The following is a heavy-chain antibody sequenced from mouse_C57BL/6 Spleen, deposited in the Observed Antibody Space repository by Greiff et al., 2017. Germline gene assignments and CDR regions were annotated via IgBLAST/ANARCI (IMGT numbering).Heavy chain of an antibody. Sequence: VQLQQSGAELVKPGASVKLSCKASGFTFTEYTIHWVKQRSGQGLEWVGWFYPGSGSIKYNEKFKGQATLTTDNSSSTVNMELSRLTSEDAAVYFCERHEDGVPFAYWGQGTLVTVSA. V-gene: IGHV1-62-2*01. J-gene: IGHJ3*01. CDR2: FYPGSGSI. CDR3: ERHEDGVPFAY. CDR1: GFTFTEYT.